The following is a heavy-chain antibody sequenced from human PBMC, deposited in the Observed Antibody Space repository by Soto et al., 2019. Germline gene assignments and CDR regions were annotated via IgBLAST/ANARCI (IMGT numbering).Heavy chain of an antibody. CDR2: ISHDGSNK. CDR1: GFSFSSYA. J-gene: IGHJ1*01. Sequence: ESGGGVVQPGRSLRLSCAASGFSFSSYAMNWVRHVPGKGLEWVAFISHDGSNKYNPDSVKGRFTLSRDNSKNTLYLEMNSLRVEDTAVYYCAREFGLSAGGSTRGYFLHWGQGTLVTVSS. CDR3: AREFGLSAGGSTRGYFLH. D-gene: IGHD1-26*01. V-gene: IGHV3-30-3*01.